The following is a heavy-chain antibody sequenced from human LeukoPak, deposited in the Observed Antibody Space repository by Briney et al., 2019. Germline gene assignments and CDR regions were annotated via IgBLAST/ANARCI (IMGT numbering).Heavy chain of an antibody. CDR1: GYTFTGYY. Sequence: ASVKASCKASGYTFTGYYMHWVRQAPGQGLEWMGWINPNSGGTNYAQKFQGRVTMTRDTSISTAYMELSRLRSDDTAVYYCARGGSVSHGYYYDSSGYYYFDYWGQGTLVTVSS. J-gene: IGHJ4*02. CDR2: INPNSGGT. CDR3: ARGGSVSHGYYYDSSGYYYFDY. V-gene: IGHV1-2*02. D-gene: IGHD3-22*01.